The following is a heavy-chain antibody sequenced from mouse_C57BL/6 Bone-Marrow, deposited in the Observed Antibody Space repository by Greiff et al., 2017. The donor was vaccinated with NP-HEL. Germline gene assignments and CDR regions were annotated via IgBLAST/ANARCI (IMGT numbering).Heavy chain of an antibody. V-gene: IGHV1-64*01. J-gene: IGHJ1*03. CDR3: TISGDSPRYFDV. Sequence: QVQLQQPGAELVKPGASVKLSCKASGYTFTSYWMHWVKQRPGQGLEWIGMIHPNSGSTNYNEKFKSKATLTVDKSSSTAYMQLSSLTSEDSAVYYCTISGDSPRYFDVWGTGTTVTVSS. D-gene: IGHD3-1*01. CDR2: IHPNSGST. CDR1: GYTFTSYW.